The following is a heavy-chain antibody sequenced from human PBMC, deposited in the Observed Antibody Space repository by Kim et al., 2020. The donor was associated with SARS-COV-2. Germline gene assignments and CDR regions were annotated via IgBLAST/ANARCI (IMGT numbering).Heavy chain of an antibody. J-gene: IGHJ6*02. CDR2: IYYSGST. Sequence: SETLSLTCTVSGGSISSGGYYWSWIRQHPGKGLEWIGYIYYSGSTYYNPSLKSRVTISVDTSKNQFSLKLSSVTAADTAVYYCARAGGSSVPYYYYGMDVWGQGTTVTVSS. CDR3: ARAGGSSVPYYYYGMDV. CDR1: GGSISSGGYY. V-gene: IGHV4-31*03. D-gene: IGHD6-6*01.